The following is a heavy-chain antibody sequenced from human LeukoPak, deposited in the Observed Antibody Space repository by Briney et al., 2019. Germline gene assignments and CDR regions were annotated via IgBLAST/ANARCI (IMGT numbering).Heavy chain of an antibody. CDR1: GFSFNSYA. CDR2: ISGSGDKT. J-gene: IGHJ4*02. D-gene: IGHD2/OR15-2a*01. V-gene: IGHV3-23*01. Sequence: GGSLRLSCAASGFSFNSYAMTWVRQAPGKWLEWVSVISGSGDKTYYADSVKGRFTISRDNSKNTLYLQMHSLRAEDTAKYYCAKGSHSTGWFYFDYWGQGTLVTVSS. CDR3: AKGSHSTGWFYFDY.